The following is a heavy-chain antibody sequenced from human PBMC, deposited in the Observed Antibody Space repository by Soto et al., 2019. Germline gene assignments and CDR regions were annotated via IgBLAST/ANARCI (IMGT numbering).Heavy chain of an antibody. Sequence: GASVKVSCKASGYTFTSYGISWVRQAPGQGLEWMGWISAYNGNTNYAQKLQGRVTMTTDTSTSTAYMELRSLRSDDTAVYYCARDMDRMGGFGELSNPFDYWGQGTLVTVSS. CDR1: GYTFTSYG. CDR3: ARDMDRMGGFGELSNPFDY. V-gene: IGHV1-18*01. J-gene: IGHJ4*02. D-gene: IGHD3-10*01. CDR2: ISAYNGNT.